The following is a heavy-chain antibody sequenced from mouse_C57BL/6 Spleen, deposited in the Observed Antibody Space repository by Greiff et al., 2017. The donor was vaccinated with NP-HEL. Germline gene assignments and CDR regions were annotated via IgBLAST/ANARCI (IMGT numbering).Heavy chain of an antibody. J-gene: IGHJ3*01. CDR2: IYPGDGDT. V-gene: IGHV1-80*01. CDR3: ARQGEYSNYDWFAY. Sequence: VQLQQSGAELVKPGASVKISCKASGYAFSSYWMNWVKQRPGKGLEWIGQIYPGDGDTNYNGKFKGKATLTADKSSSTAYMQLSSLTSEDSAVYFCARQGEYSNYDWFAYWGQGTLVTVSA. D-gene: IGHD2-5*01. CDR1: GYAFSSYW.